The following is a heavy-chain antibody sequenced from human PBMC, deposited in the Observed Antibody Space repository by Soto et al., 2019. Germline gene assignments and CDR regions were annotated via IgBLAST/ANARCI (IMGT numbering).Heavy chain of an antibody. Sequence: QVQLRESGPGLVKPSQTLSLTCTVSGDSISSGAYCWSWTRQHPGKGLEWIGDIYSSGSTHYNPSLMSRLTILVDTSKNQFSLQLSSVTAADTAVYYCARGSPIRLYNWFDPWGQGTLVTVSS. CDR2: IYSSGST. D-gene: IGHD2-21*01. J-gene: IGHJ5*02. CDR1: GDSISSGAYC. V-gene: IGHV4-31*03. CDR3: ARGSPIRLYNWFDP.